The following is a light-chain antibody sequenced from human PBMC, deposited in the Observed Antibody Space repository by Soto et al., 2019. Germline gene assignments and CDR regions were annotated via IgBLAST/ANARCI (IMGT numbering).Light chain of an antibody. J-gene: IGKJ2*01. CDR3: LQHDSFPYT. V-gene: IGKV1-17*01. CDR1: QDVRSD. CDR2: SAS. Sequence: DIPMTQSPSSLSASVGHTVTITCRASQDVRSDLGWYQHKPGKAPKRLIYSASRLQGGVPSRFSGSGSGTEFTLTIGSLQPEDSATYYCLQHDSFPYTFGHGTRLEI.